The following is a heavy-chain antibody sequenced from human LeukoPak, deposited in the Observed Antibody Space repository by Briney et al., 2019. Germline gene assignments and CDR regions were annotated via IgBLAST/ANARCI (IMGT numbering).Heavy chain of an antibody. J-gene: IGHJ4*02. CDR1: GFTFSKYG. CDR3: AKAQGYYDC. V-gene: IGHV3-23*01. CDR2: IGVGGTT. D-gene: IGHD3-22*01. Sequence: GGSLRLSCAATGFTFSKYGMNWVRQAPGKGLEWVSGIGVGGTTYYADSVKGRFTISRDTSKNTLYLQMNSLRAEDTAVYYCAKAQGYYDCWGQGTLVTVSS.